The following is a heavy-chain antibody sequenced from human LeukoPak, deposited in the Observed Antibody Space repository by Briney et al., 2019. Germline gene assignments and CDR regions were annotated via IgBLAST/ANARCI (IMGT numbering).Heavy chain of an antibody. Sequence: GESLKISCKGSGYSFANYWIDWVRQMPGKGLERMGIIYPGDSDIRYSPSFRGQVTISADKSIGTAYLQWSSLKASDTAMYYCARRPHYYFDYWDQGTLVTVSS. V-gene: IGHV5-51*01. J-gene: IGHJ4*02. CDR1: GYSFANYW. CDR3: ARRPHYYFDY. CDR2: IYPGDSDI.